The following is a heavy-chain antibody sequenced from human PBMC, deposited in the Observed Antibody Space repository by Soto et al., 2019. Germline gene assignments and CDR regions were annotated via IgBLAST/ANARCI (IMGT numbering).Heavy chain of an antibody. CDR1: GGSIGTYY. Sequence: SETLSLTCTVSGGSIGTYYWSWIRQPAGKGLEWIGHIYSSGITNYNPSLKSRVTMSVDTSKNQFSLKLTSVTAADTAVYYCARNWGNYLAEINNWFDPWGQGTLVTVSS. D-gene: IGHD3-16*02. V-gene: IGHV4-4*07. CDR3: ARNWGNYLAEINNWFDP. CDR2: IYSSGIT. J-gene: IGHJ5*02.